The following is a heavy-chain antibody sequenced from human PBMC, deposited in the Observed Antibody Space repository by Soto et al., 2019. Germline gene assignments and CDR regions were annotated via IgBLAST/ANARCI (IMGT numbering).Heavy chain of an antibody. Sequence: GGSLRLSCAASGFTFSTYAMSWVRQAPGKGLEWVSAISNSGGTTYYADSVKGRFTISRDNSKNTLYLQMNSLRAEDTAVYYCAKGHYYGMDVWGQGTTVTVSS. CDR3: AKGHYYGMDV. V-gene: IGHV3-23*01. J-gene: IGHJ6*02. CDR2: ISNSGGTT. CDR1: GFTFSTYA.